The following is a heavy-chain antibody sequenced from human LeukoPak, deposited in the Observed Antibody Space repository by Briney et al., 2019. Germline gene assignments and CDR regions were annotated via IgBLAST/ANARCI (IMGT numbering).Heavy chain of an antibody. D-gene: IGHD1-26*01. CDR2: ISGSGGST. Sequence: SGGSLRLSCAASGFTFSSYGMSWVRQAPGKGLEWVSAISGSGGSTYYADSVKGRFTISRDNSKNTLYLQMNSLRAEDTAVYYCAKDRLRRIVGASFDYWGQGTLVTVSS. J-gene: IGHJ4*02. CDR1: GFTFSSYG. CDR3: AKDRLRRIVGASFDY. V-gene: IGHV3-23*01.